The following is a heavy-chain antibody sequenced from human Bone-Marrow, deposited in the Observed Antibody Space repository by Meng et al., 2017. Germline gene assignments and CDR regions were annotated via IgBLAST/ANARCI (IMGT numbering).Heavy chain of an antibody. D-gene: IGHD1-26*01. J-gene: IGHJ4*02. Sequence: GESLKISCAASGFSFSSDWMSWVRQPPGKGLEWVANIKQPGSEEYYVDSVKGRFTISRDNAKNSLFLQMDSLRVDDTAVYYCARGSWDLQFPGPVGWGQGTLVTVSS. CDR1: GFSFSSDW. V-gene: IGHV3-7*01. CDR2: IKQPGSEE. CDR3: ARGSWDLQFPGPVG.